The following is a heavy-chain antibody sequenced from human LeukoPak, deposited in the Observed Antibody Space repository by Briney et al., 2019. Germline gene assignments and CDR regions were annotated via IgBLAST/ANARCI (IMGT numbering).Heavy chain of an antibody. V-gene: IGHV4-39*07. CDR2: IYYSGST. CDR1: GGSFSSSSYY. CDR3: AREIADFWSGSPNWFDP. Sequence: SETLSLTCTVSGGSFSSSSYYWGWIRQPPGKGLEWIGSIYYSGSTYYNPSLKSRVTISVDTSKNQFSLKLSSVTAADTAVYYCAREIADFWSGSPNWFDPWGQGTLVTVSS. J-gene: IGHJ5*02. D-gene: IGHD3-3*01.